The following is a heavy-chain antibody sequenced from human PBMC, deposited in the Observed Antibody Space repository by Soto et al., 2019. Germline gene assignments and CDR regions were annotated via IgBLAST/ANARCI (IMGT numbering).Heavy chain of an antibody. J-gene: IGHJ4*02. D-gene: IGHD5-12*01. CDR1: GFTFDDYA. Sequence: GGSLRLSCAASGFTFDDYAMHWVRQSPGKGLEWVSGISWNSGSIGYADSVKGRFTISRDNAKNSLYLQMNSLRSEDTALYYCAKDMGYDLSPLGYFDYWGQGTLVTVSS. CDR2: ISWNSGSI. CDR3: AKDMGYDLSPLGYFDY. V-gene: IGHV3-9*01.